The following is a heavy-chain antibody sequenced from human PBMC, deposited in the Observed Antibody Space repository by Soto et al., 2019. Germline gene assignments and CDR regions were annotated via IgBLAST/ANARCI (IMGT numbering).Heavy chain of an antibody. CDR3: AREAWYEAFDI. J-gene: IGHJ3*02. V-gene: IGHV3-7*01. CDR2: IKSDGSDT. D-gene: IGHD6-13*01. CDR1: GFTFSSYW. Sequence: GGSLRLSCAASGFTFSSYWMSWVSQAPGKGLEWVANIKSDGSDTDYVDSVKGRFIISRDNAKNTLYLQMNSLRVDDAAVYYCAREAWYEAFDIWGQGTMVTVSS.